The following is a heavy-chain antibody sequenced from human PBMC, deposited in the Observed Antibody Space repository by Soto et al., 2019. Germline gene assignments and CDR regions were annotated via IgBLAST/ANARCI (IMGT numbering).Heavy chain of an antibody. V-gene: IGHV3-48*01. CDR3: ARDPRYYDILTGYWPEISYYSDY. CDR2: ISSSSSTI. D-gene: IGHD3-9*01. CDR1: GFTFSSYS. J-gene: IGHJ4*02. Sequence: GGSLRLSCAASGFTFSSYSMNWVRQAPGKGLEWVSYISSSSSTIHYADFVKGRFTIYRDNAKNSLYLPMNSLRAEDTAVYYCARDPRYYDILTGYWPEISYYSDYWGQGTLVTVSS.